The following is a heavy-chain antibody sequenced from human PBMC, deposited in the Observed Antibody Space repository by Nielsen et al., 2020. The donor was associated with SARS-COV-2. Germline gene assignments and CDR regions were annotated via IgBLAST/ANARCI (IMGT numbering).Heavy chain of an antibody. Sequence: GGSLRLSCAASGFTFSSYSMNWVRQAPGKGLGWVSYISSSSSTIYYADYVKGRLTISRDNAKNSLYLQMNSLRDEDTAVYYCARDQLELPAGYYYYMDVWGKGTTVTVSS. CDR2: ISSSSSTI. J-gene: IGHJ6*03. D-gene: IGHD1-7*01. CDR3: ARDQLELPAGYYYYMDV. V-gene: IGHV3-48*02. CDR1: GFTFSSYS.